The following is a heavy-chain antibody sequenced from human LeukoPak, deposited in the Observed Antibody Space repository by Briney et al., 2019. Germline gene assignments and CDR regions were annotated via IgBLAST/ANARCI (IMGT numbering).Heavy chain of an antibody. CDR2: ISGSGGST. CDR1: GFTFSSYA. Sequence: GGSLRLSCAASGFTFSSYAMSWVRQAPGKGLEWVSAISGSGGSTYYADSAKGRFTISRDNSKNTLYLQMNSLRAEDTAVYYCAKGPGYGDYEDAFDIWGQGTMVTVSS. CDR3: AKGPGYGDYEDAFDI. J-gene: IGHJ3*02. V-gene: IGHV3-23*01. D-gene: IGHD4-17*01.